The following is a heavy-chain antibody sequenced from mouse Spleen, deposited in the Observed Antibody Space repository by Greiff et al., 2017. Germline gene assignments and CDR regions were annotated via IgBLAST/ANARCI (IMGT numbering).Heavy chain of an antibody. V-gene: IGHV1-82*01. J-gene: IGHJ4*01. CDR3: AGGIKRFGYYAMDY. D-gene: IGHD2-4*01. CDR2: IYPGDGDT. CDR1: GYAFSSSW. Sequence: VQLQQSGPELVKPGASVKISCKASGYAFSSSWMNWVKQRPGKGLEWIGRIYPGDGDTNYNGKFKGKATLTADKSSSTAYMQLSSLTSEDSAVYFCAGGIKRFGYYAMDYWGQGTSVTVSS.